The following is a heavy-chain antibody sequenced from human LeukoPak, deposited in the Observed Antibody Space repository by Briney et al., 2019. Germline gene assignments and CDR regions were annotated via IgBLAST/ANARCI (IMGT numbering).Heavy chain of an antibody. Sequence: KPSETLSLTCTVSSASITSSPYFWGWIRQSPGKGLEWIGSISYSGTTYYNPSLKSRVTISVDTSKNQFSLKLNSVTAADTAVYYRARQTGSGLFILPGGQGTLVTVSS. V-gene: IGHV4-39*01. CDR1: SASITSSPYF. D-gene: IGHD3/OR15-3a*01. J-gene: IGHJ4*02. CDR2: ISYSGTT. CDR3: ARQTGSGLFILP.